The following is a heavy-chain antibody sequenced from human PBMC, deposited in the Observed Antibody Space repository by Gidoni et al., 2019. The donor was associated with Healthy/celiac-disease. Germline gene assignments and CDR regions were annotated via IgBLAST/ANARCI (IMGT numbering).Heavy chain of an antibody. D-gene: IGHD3-10*01. J-gene: IGHJ4*02. CDR3: ARVAPEVDYYGSGSYYKLDY. Sequence: QVQLQESGPGLVKPSQTLSLTCTVSGGSISSGDYYWSWIRQPPGKGLEWIGYIYYSGSTYYNPSLKSRVTISVDTSKNQFSLKLSSVTAADTAVYYCARVAPEVDYYGSGSYYKLDYWGQGTLVTVSS. V-gene: IGHV4-30-4*01. CDR2: IYYSGST. CDR1: GGSISSGDYY.